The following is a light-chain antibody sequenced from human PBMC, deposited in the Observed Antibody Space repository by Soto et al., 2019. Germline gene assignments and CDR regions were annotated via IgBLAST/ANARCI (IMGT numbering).Light chain of an antibody. Sequence: EIVLTQSPATLSLSPGERVSLSCRASQSVNTYFAWYQQKPGQAPRLLIYDASSRATGIPAWFSGSGSGTDFTLTISSLEPEDFAIYYCQQRSSWPLTFGHGTRVEI. J-gene: IGKJ1*01. V-gene: IGKV3-11*01. CDR2: DAS. CDR3: QQRSSWPLT. CDR1: QSVNTY.